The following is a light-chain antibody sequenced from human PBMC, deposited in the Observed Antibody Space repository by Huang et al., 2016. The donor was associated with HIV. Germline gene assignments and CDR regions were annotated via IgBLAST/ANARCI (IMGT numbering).Light chain of an antibody. CDR2: DTS. V-gene: IGKV3D-15*01. Sequence: EIMMTQSPATLSVSPGGRATLSCRASQNVRNNLAWYQQKTGQAPRLLIYDTSTRASGIPARFSGSGSGTEFTLTISGLQAEDVAVYYCQQYYSTPYTFGQGTKLEI. J-gene: IGKJ2*01. CDR1: QNVRNN. CDR3: QQYYSTPYT.